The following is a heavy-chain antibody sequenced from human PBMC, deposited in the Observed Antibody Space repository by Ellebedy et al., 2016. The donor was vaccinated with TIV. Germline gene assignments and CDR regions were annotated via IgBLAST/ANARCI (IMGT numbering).Heavy chain of an antibody. CDR2: VKQDGSET. J-gene: IGHJ4*02. Sequence: GESLKISCAASGFAFSNYWMSWVRQAPGKGLEWVANVKQDGSETYYVDSVEGRFVISRDNSKKTLSLQMNSLRAEDTAVYYCAKGRGGGSDSSTPRYFFDYWGLGTLVTVSS. V-gene: IGHV3-7*03. CDR1: GFAFSNYW. CDR3: AKGRGGGSDSSTPRYFFDY. D-gene: IGHD2-2*01.